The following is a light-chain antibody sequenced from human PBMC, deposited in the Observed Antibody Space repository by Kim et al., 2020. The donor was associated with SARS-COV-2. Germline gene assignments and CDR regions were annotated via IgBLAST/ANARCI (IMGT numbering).Light chain of an antibody. CDR1: TSDFGGLNY. CDR2: DVN. V-gene: IGLV2-14*03. CDR3: SSYTTRATLI. Sequence: QSALTQPASVSGSPGQSITISCTATTSDFGGLNYVFWYQHHPGDTPKLIVYDVNQRPSGVSNRFSGSKSGNTASLTISGLQADDEADYYCSSYTTRATLIFGGGTQLTVL. J-gene: IGLJ2*01.